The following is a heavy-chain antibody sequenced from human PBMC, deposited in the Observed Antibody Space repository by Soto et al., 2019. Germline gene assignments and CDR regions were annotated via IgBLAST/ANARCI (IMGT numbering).Heavy chain of an antibody. Sequence: EVQLLESGGGLVQPGGSLRLSCAASGFTFSSYAMSWVRQAPGKGLEWVSAISGSGGRTDYADSVKGRFTISRDNSKNTLYLQMNSLRAEDTAVYYCVKPLTGYGDYPPFDYWGQGTLVTVSS. CDR1: GFTFSSYA. J-gene: IGHJ4*02. D-gene: IGHD4-17*01. V-gene: IGHV3-23*01. CDR3: VKPLTGYGDYPPFDY. CDR2: ISGSGGRT.